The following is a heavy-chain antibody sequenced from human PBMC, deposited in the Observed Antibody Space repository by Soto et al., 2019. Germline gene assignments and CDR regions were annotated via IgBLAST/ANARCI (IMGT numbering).Heavy chain of an antibody. V-gene: IGHV2-5*02. CDR2: IYWDDDK. Sequence: QITLKESGPPLVKPTQTLTLTCTFSGFSLSTSGVAVVWVRQPPGKALQWLALIYWDDDKRYNPSLRSRLTVTQDTSKNQVVLTMTSMDPVDTATYYCAHPFYGAGTLTWGQGTLVAVSS. CDR3: AHPFYGAGTLT. J-gene: IGHJ5*02. D-gene: IGHD3-10*01. CDR1: GFSLSTSGVA.